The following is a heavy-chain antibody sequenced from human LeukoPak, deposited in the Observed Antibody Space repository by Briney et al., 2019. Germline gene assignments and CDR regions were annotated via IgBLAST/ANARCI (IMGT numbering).Heavy chain of an antibody. CDR1: GFTFSSYG. CDR3: AKGGYYYDISGTNDY. V-gene: IGHV3-33*06. CDR2: IWYDGSNK. Sequence: GGSLRLSCAASGFTFSSYGMHWVRQAPAKGLEWVAVIWYDGSNKYYADSVKGRFTISRDNSKNTLYLQMNSLRAEDTAVYYCAKGGYYYDISGTNDYWGQGTLVTVSS. D-gene: IGHD3-22*01. J-gene: IGHJ4*02.